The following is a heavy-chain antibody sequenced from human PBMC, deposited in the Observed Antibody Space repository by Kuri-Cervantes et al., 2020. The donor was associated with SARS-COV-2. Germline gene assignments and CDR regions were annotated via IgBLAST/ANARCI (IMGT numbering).Heavy chain of an antibody. J-gene: IGHJ4*02. CDR3: ARGDGAYSISSPFDY. V-gene: IGHV4-61*01. CDR1: GGSISSGSYY. D-gene: IGHD6-6*01. CDR2: IYYSGST. Sequence: SETLSLTCTVSGGSISSGSYYWSWIRQPPGKGLEWIGYIYYSGSTNYNPSLKSRVTISVDTSKNQFSLKLSSVTAADTAVYYCARGDGAYSISSPFDYWGQGTLVTVSS.